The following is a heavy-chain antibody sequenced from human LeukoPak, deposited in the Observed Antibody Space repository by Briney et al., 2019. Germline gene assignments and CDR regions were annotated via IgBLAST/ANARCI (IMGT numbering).Heavy chain of an antibody. D-gene: IGHD3-22*01. V-gene: IGHV1-46*01. CDR1: GYTFTSYY. J-gene: IGHJ4*02. CDR3: ARAQKLYYYDSSGYYLTFDY. Sequence: ASVKVSCKASGYTFTSYYMHWVRQAPGQGLEWMGIINPSGGSTSYAQKFQGRVTMTRDTSASTAYMELSSLRSEDTAVYYCARAQKLYYYDSSGYYLTFDYWGQGTLVTVSS. CDR2: INPSGGST.